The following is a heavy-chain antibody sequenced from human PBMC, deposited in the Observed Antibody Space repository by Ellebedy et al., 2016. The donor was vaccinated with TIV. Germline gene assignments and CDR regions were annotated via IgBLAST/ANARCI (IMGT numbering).Heavy chain of an antibody. Sequence: GGSLRLSCAASGFTFSSYAMSWVRQAPGKGLEWVSAISGSGGSTYYADFVKGRFTISRDNTWNSLYLQMNSLRAEDTAVYYCARRVGFDYWGQGTLVTVSS. CDR1: GFTFSSYA. CDR3: ARRVGFDY. V-gene: IGHV3-23*01. D-gene: IGHD1-26*01. CDR2: ISGSGGST. J-gene: IGHJ4*02.